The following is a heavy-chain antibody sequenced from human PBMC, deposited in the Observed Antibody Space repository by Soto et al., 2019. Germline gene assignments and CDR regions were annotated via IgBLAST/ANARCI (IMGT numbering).Heavy chain of an antibody. CDR3: ARTPDLPHYYGMDV. J-gene: IGHJ6*02. CDR2: IYYSGST. V-gene: IGHV4-31*03. Sequence: SETLSLTCTVSGGSISSGGYYWSWIRQHPGKGLEWIGYIYYSGSTYYNPSLKSRVTISVDTSKNQFSLKLSSVTAADTAVYYCARTPDLPHYYGMDVWGQGTTVTVSS. CDR1: GGSISSGGYY.